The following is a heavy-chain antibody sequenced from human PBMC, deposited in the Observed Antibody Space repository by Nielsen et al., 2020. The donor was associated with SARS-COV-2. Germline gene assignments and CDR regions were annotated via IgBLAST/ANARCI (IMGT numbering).Heavy chain of an antibody. CDR2: ISSSGKYS. V-gene: IGHV3-21*01. J-gene: IGHJ3*01. CDR1: GFTFDDYA. CDR3: ARSDQYSGVYYLPFDV. D-gene: IGHD1-26*01. Sequence: GESLKISCTASGFTFDDYAMHWVRQAPGKGLEWVSSISSSGKYSYYADSVRGRLTISRDNAKNSLYLQMNSLGAEDTALYYCARSDQYSGVYYLPFDVWGPGTMVAVSS.